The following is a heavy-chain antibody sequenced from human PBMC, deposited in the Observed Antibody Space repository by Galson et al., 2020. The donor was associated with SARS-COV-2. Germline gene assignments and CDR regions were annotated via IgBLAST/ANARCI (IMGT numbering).Heavy chain of an antibody. CDR3: AEELDRGMDV. CDR2: IWYDGSNK. CDR1: GFTFSSYG. V-gene: IGHV3-33*06. Sequence: GESLKISCAASGFTFSSYGMHWVRQAPGKGLEWVAVIWYDGSNKYYADSVKGRFTISRDNSKNTLYLQMNSLRAEDTAVYYCAEELDRGMDVWGQGTTVTVSS. J-gene: IGHJ6*02. D-gene: IGHD3-3*02.